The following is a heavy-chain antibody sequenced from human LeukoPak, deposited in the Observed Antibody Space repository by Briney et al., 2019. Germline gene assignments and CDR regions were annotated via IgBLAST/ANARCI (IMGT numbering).Heavy chain of an antibody. D-gene: IGHD3-22*01. J-gene: IGHJ4*02. Sequence: ASVKVSCKASGYTFTSYGICWVRQAPGQGLEWMGWISAYNGNTNYAQKLQGRVTMTTDTSTSTAYMELRSLRSDDTAVYYCARCYAPYYYDSSGYSSVWGQGTLVTVSS. CDR3: ARCYAPYYYDSSGYSSV. V-gene: IGHV1-18*01. CDR1: GYTFTSYG. CDR2: ISAYNGNT.